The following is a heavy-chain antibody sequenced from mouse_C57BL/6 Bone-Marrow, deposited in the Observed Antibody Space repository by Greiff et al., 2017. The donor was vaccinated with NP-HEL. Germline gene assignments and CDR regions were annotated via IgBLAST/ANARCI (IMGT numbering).Heavy chain of an antibody. D-gene: IGHD2-2*01. CDR2: IYPGDGDT. Sequence: VQLQQSGPELVKPGASVKISCKASGYAFSSSWMNWVKQRPGKGLEWIGRIYPGDGDTNYNGKFKGKATLTADKSSSTAYMQLSSLTSEDSAVYFCARKCYYGYPYFDYWGQGTTLTVSS. J-gene: IGHJ2*01. CDR3: ARKCYYGYPYFDY. V-gene: IGHV1-82*01. CDR1: GYAFSSSW.